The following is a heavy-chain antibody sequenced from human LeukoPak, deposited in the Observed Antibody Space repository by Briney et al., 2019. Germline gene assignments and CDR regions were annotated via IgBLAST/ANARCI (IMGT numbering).Heavy chain of an antibody. CDR2: IYYSGST. CDR3: ARWQYDSSGYRKIDC. J-gene: IGHJ4*02. Sequence: SETLSLTCTVSGGSISSYYWSWIRQPPGKGLEWIGYIYYSGSTNYNPSLKSRVTISVDTSKNQFSLKLSSVTAADTAVYYCARWQYDSSGYRKIDCWGQGTLVTVCS. D-gene: IGHD3-22*01. CDR1: GGSISSYY. V-gene: IGHV4-59*01.